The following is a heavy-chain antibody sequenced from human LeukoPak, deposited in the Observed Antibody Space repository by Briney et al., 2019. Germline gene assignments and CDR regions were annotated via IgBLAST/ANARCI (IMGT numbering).Heavy chain of an antibody. CDR2: ISSSSSYI. J-gene: IGHJ4*02. Sequence: GGSLRLSCAASGFTFSSYSMNWVRQAPGKGLEWVSSISSSSSYIYYADSVKGRFTISRDNAKNSLYLQMNSLRAEDTAVYYCAKDLEKWELPELDYWGQGTLVTVSS. V-gene: IGHV3-21*01. CDR1: GFTFSSYS. D-gene: IGHD1-26*01. CDR3: AKDLEKWELPELDY.